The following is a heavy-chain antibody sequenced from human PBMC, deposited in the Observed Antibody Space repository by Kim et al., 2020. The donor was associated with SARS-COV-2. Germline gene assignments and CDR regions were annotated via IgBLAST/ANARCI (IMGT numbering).Heavy chain of an antibody. CDR3: AKDKFYGTTGYVFDH. J-gene: IGHJ4*02. CDR2: ISASGGRP. Sequence: GGSLRLSCAASGFAFSSYAMRWVRQAPGKGLEWISGISASGGRPSYSESLKGRFTIARDNSKSILYLEMKNLRVDDTAVYFCAKDKFYGTTGYVFDHWGQGTLVTVSS. CDR1: GFAFSSYA. D-gene: IGHD2-8*01. V-gene: IGHV3-23*01.